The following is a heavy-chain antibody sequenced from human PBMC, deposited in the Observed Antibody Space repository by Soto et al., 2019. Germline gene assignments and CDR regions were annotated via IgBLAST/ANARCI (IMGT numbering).Heavy chain of an antibody. CDR3: ARGRRVLAAANFDY. Sequence: SETLSLTCSVSGGSITSHYCSWFRQPPGKGLEWIGYIHHSDSTSYNPSLKSRVTMSVDTSKNQFSLKLSSVTAADTAVYYCARGRRVLAAANFDYWGQGTLVTVSS. CDR2: IHHSDST. CDR1: GGSITSHY. V-gene: IGHV4-59*11. D-gene: IGHD6-13*01. J-gene: IGHJ4*02.